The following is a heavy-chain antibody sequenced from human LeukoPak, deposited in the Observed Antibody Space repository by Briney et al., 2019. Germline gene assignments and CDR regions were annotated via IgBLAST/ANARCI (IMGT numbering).Heavy chain of an antibody. Sequence: ASVKVSCKVSGYTLTELSMHWVRQAPGKGLEWMGGFDPEDGETIYAQKSQGRVTMTEDTSTDTAYMELSSLRSEDTAVYYCATDGPTIFAFDIWGQGTMVTVSS. CDR3: ATDGPTIFAFDI. D-gene: IGHD3-10*02. CDR2: FDPEDGET. CDR1: GYTLTELS. J-gene: IGHJ3*02. V-gene: IGHV1-24*01.